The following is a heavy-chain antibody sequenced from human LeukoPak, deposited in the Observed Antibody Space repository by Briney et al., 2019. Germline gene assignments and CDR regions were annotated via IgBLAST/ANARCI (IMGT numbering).Heavy chain of an antibody. CDR3: ARDPNIVVVVAATPPDY. V-gene: IGHV1-2*02. CDR1: GYTFTDYY. CDR2: INPNSGGT. J-gene: IGHJ4*02. Sequence: GASVKVSCKASGYTFTDYYMHWVRQAPGQGLEWMGWINPNSGGTNYAQNFQGRVTMTRDTSISTAYMELSRLRSDDTAVYYCARDPNIVVVVAATPPDYWGQGTLVTVSS. D-gene: IGHD2-15*01.